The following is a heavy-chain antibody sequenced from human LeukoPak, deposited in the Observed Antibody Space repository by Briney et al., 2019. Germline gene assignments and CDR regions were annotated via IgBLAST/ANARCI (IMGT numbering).Heavy chain of an antibody. CDR2: ISYDGSNK. Sequence: GRSLRLSCAASGFTFSSYAMHWVRQAPGKGLEWVAVISYDGSNKYYADSVKGRFTISRDNSKNTLYLQMNSLRAEDTAVYYCARDNSSGWRPAPEYFQRWGQGTLVTVSS. CDR3: ARDNSSGWRPAPEYFQR. V-gene: IGHV3-30*04. CDR1: GFTFSSYA. D-gene: IGHD6-19*01. J-gene: IGHJ1*01.